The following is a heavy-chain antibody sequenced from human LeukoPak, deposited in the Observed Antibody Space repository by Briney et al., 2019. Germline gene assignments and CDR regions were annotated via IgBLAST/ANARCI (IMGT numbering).Heavy chain of an antibody. CDR2: IYPGDSDT. J-gene: IGHJ6*02. Sequence: GESLKISRKGSGYSFTSYWIGWVRQMPGKGLEWMGIIYPGDSDTRYSPSFQGQVTISADKSINTAYLQWSSLKASDTAMYYCARQDCTNGVCYTGPYYYYAMDVWGQGTTVTVSS. D-gene: IGHD2-8*01. V-gene: IGHV5-51*01. CDR3: ARQDCTNGVCYTGPYYYYAMDV. CDR1: GYSFTSYW.